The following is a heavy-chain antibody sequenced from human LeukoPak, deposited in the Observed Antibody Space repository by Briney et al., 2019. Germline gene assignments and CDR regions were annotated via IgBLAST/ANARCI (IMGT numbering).Heavy chain of an antibody. V-gene: IGHV3-23*01. CDR3: AKRSGSYSPYYYYGMDV. CDR2: ISGSGGST. CDR1: GFTFSSYA. J-gene: IGHJ6*02. Sequence: PGGSLRLSCAASGFTFSSYAMSWVRQAPGKGLEWVSAISGSGGSTYYADSVKGRFTISRDNSKNTLYLQMNSLRAEDTAVYYCAKRSGSYSPYYYYGMDVWGQGTTVTVSS. D-gene: IGHD1-26*01.